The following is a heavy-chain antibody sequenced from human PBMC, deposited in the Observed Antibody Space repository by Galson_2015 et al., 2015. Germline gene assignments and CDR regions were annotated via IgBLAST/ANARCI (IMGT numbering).Heavy chain of an antibody. Sequence: SLRLSCAASGFTFDDYAMHWVRQAPGKGLEWVSGISWNSGSIGYADSVKGRFTISRDNAKNSLYLQMNSLRAEDTALYYCAKDLGYCSSTSCRKYYYYGMDVWGQGTTVTVSS. CDR3: AKDLGYCSSTSCRKYYYYGMDV. J-gene: IGHJ6*02. CDR2: ISWNSGSI. V-gene: IGHV3-9*01. D-gene: IGHD2-2*01. CDR1: GFTFDDYA.